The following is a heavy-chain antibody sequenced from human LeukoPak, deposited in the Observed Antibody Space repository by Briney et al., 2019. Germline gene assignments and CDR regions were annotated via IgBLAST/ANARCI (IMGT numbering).Heavy chain of an antibody. Sequence: PGGSLRLSCTASGFVFSDYWMSWVRQAPGKGLEWLANINQDGSQTSYVGSVRGRLTVSRDNARKSLYLQMNSLRAEDTAVYYCARDSICTSTSCFNAFDIWGQGAMVTVSS. V-gene: IGHV3-7*01. CDR3: ARDSICTSTSCFNAFDI. J-gene: IGHJ3*02. CDR1: GFVFSDYW. CDR2: INQDGSQT. D-gene: IGHD2-2*01.